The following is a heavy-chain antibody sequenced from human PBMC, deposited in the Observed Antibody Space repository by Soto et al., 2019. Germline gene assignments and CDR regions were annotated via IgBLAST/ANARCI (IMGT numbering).Heavy chain of an antibody. CDR3: ARDDVDTAMVGGIVSYYCHGLDV. CDR1: GGSFRGYY. D-gene: IGHD5-18*01. Sequence: SSETLSLTCAVYGGSFRGYYWSWVRQPPGKGLEWVGEINHSGSTNYNPSLKSRVTISVDTSKNQFSLKLTSVTAADTAVYYCARDDVDTAMVGGIVSYYCHGLDVWGQGATVTVSS. CDR2: INHSGST. V-gene: IGHV4-34*01. J-gene: IGHJ6*02.